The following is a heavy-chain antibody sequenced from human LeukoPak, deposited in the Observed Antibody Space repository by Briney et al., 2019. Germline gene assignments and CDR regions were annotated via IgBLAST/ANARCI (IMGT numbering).Heavy chain of an antibody. CDR2: ISGSGGST. J-gene: IGHJ4*02. CDR1: GFTFSSYA. D-gene: IGHD5-18*01. Sequence: GGSLRLSCAASGFTFSSYAMSWVRQAPGKGLEWVSAISGSGGSTYYADSVKGRFTISRDNSKNTLYLQMNSLRAEDTAVNYCAKSGGGIQLWLRFYFDYWGQGTLVTVSS. CDR3: AKSGGGIQLWLRFYFDY. V-gene: IGHV3-23*01.